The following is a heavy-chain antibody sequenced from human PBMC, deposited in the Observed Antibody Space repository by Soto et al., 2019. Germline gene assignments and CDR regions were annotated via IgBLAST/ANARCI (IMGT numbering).Heavy chain of an antibody. CDR2: IYYSGST. D-gene: IGHD4-17*01. V-gene: IGHV4-59*01. J-gene: IGHJ6*02. CDR3: ARGGYGDFYYYYGMDV. Sequence: SETLSLTCTVSGGSISRYYWSWIRQPPGKGLEWIGYIYYSGSTNYNPSLKSRVTISVDTSKNQFSLKLSSVTAADTAVYYCARGGYGDFYYYYGMDVWGQGTTVTVSS. CDR1: GGSISRYY.